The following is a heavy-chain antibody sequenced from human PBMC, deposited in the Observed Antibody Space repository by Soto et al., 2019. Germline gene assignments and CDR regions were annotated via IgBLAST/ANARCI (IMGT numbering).Heavy chain of an antibody. CDR3: ARDPRWKWLEFWFDY. CDR2: INPSGGST. V-gene: IGHV1-46*03. Sequence: ASVKVSCKASGYTFTSYYMHWVRQAPGQGLEWMGIINPSGGSTSYAQKFQGRVTMTRDTSTSTVYMELSSLRSEDTAVYYCARDPRWKWLEFWFDYWGQATLVTVSS. J-gene: IGHJ4*02. CDR1: GYTFTSYY. D-gene: IGHD6-19*01.